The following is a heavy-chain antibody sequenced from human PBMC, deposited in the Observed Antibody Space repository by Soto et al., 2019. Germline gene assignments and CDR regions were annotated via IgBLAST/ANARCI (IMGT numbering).Heavy chain of an antibody. J-gene: IGHJ4*02. CDR1: GFTFSNYD. V-gene: IGHV3-48*03. CDR3: ARGDDNSGYYYAFDS. Sequence: GGSLRLSCEASGFTFSNYDMNWVRQAPGKGLEWVSYISGSGRTIYYADSVKGRFTISRDSAKKSLFLQMNSLSAEDTALYYCARGDDNSGYYYAFDSWGQGTPVT. CDR2: ISGSGRTI. D-gene: IGHD3-22*01.